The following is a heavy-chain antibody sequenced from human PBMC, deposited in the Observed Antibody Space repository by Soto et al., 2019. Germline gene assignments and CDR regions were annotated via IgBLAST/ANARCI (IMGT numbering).Heavy chain of an antibody. CDR3: AGGGGVGVAESAALDM. CDR1: GYPVTAYY. D-gene: IGHD6-19*01. V-gene: IGHV1-2*02. CDR2: INPATGAA. Sequence: QLHLVQSGAVVKKPGASVTVSCSASGYPVTAYYMHWVRQAPGRGLEWMGGINPATGAAKYTQTCQGRATVPGATATSKGLSDLRVAPSAERAVVGRAGGGGVGVAESAALDMWGQGTVVTVSS. J-gene: IGHJ3*02.